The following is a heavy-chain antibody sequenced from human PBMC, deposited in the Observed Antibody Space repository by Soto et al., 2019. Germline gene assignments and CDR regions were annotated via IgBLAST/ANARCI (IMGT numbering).Heavy chain of an antibody. D-gene: IGHD2-8*02. J-gene: IGHJ5*02. CDR3: ARDTGGGGGFDP. CDR1: GFTFSSYG. Sequence: QVQLVESGGGVVQPGRSLRLSCVASGFTFSSYGMHWVRQAPGKGLESVAVIWYDGSNENYGDSVKGRFTISRDNSKNTLYLQMNSLRAEDTAVYYCARDTGGGGGFDPWGQGTLVTVSS. CDR2: IWYDGSNE. V-gene: IGHV3-33*01.